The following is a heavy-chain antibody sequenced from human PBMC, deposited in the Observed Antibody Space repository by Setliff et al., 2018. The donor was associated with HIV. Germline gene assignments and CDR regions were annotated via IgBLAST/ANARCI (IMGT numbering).Heavy chain of an antibody. D-gene: IGHD2-8*01. J-gene: IGHJ5*02. V-gene: IGHV4-61*09. CDR2: IYTSGST. CDR1: GGSISSGSYY. Sequence: LSLTCTVSGGSISSGSYYWSWIRQPAGKGLEWIGHIYTSGSTNYSPSLKSRVTISVDTSKNQFSLKLSSVTAADTAVYYCARDWEYCTNGVCYGWFDPWGQGTLVTVSS. CDR3: ARDWEYCTNGVCYGWFDP.